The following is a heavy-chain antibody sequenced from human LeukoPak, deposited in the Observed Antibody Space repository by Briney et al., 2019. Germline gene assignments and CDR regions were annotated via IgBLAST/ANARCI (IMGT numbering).Heavy chain of an antibody. J-gene: IGHJ5*02. D-gene: IGHD2-15*01. CDR1: GYTFTSYN. CDR2: INPSGGST. Sequence: ASVKVSCKASGYTFTSYNMHWMRQAPGQGLEWMGIINPSGGSTSYAQKFQGRVTMTRDTSTSTVYMELSSLRSEDTAVYYCARAGGGSWSFDPWGQGTLVTVSS. V-gene: IGHV1-46*01. CDR3: ARAGGGSWSFDP.